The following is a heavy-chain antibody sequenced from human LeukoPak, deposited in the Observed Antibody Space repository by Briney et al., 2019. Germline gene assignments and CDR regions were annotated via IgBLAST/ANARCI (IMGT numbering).Heavy chain of an antibody. CDR1: GFTVSTNY. CDR3: ARDRATGFSDALDI. V-gene: IGHV3-66*01. D-gene: IGHD2/OR15-2a*01. J-gene: IGHJ3*02. Sequence: GGSLRLSCAASGFTVSTNYMNWVRQAPGKGLEWVSVLYSDGSTYYADSVKGRFTISRDNSKNTLSLQMNSLRAEDTAVYYCARDRATGFSDALDIWGQGTMVFVSS. CDR2: LYSDGST.